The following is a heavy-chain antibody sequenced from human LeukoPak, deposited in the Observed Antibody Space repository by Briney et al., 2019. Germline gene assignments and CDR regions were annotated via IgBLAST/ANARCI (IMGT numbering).Heavy chain of an antibody. CDR3: ASVDTANKVVFDY. J-gene: IGHJ4*02. Sequence: SKTLSLTCAVSGYSISSGYYWGWIRQPPGKGLEWIGSIYHSGSPYYNPSLKSRVTISVDTSKNQFSLKLSSVTAADTAVYYCASVDTANKVVFDYWGQGTLVTVSS. D-gene: IGHD5-18*01. CDR1: GYSISSGYY. V-gene: IGHV4-38-2*01. CDR2: IYHSGSP.